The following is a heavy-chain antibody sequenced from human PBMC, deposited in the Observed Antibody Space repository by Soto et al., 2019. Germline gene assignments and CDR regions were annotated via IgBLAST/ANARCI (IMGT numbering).Heavy chain of an antibody. V-gene: IGHV5-51*07. CDR1: GYIFTSYW. CDR2: IYPGDSDT. CDR3: ARGTHYYGLDF. J-gene: IGHJ6*02. D-gene: IGHD3-10*01. Sequence: PGESLKISCKGSGYIFTSYWIAWVHQLPGKGLEWMGIIYPGDSDTRYSPSFQGQVSISADKSIDTAYLQWSSLRASDTAMYYCARGTHYYGLDFWGQGTTVTVSS.